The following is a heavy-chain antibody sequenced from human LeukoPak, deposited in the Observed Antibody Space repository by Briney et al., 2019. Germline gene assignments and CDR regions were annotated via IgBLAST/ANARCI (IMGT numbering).Heavy chain of an antibody. Sequence: GGSLRLSCAASGFTVNSNDMSWARQAPGKGLEWVSVIDSGGRTFYADSVKGRFTISRDNSKNTLDLQMNSLRVEDTAVYYCAKEEARWEWFDPWGQGTLVTVSS. D-gene: IGHD1-26*01. V-gene: IGHV3-66*01. CDR2: IDSGGRT. CDR1: GFTVNSND. CDR3: AKEEARWEWFDP. J-gene: IGHJ5*02.